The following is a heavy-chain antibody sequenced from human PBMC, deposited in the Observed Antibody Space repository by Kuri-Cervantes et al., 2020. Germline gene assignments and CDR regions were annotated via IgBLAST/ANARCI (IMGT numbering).Heavy chain of an antibody. CDR1: GFTFGSYG. CDR3: ATAVVRGVMNQH. D-gene: IGHD3-10*01. Sequence: GESLKISCAASGFTFGSYGMHWVRQAPGKGLEWVAVISYDGSNKYYADSVKGRFTISRDNSKNTLYLQKNSLRAEDTAVYYCATAVVRGVMNQHWGQGTLVTVSS. CDR2: ISYDGSNK. V-gene: IGHV3-30*03. J-gene: IGHJ1*01.